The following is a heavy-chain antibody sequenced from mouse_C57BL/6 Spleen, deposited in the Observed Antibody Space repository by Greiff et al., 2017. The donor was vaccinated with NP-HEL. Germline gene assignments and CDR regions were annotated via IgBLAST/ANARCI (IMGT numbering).Heavy chain of an antibody. Sequence: EVQRVESGGDLVKPGGSLKLSCAASGFTFSSYGMSWVRQTPDKRLEWVATISSGGSSTYYPDSVKGRFTISRDNAKNTLYRQMSSLKSEDTAMYYCARGDYDYDKFAYWGQGTLVTVSA. J-gene: IGHJ3*01. CDR3: ARGDYDYDKFAY. CDR2: ISSGGSST. V-gene: IGHV5-6*01. D-gene: IGHD2-4*01. CDR1: GFTFSSYG.